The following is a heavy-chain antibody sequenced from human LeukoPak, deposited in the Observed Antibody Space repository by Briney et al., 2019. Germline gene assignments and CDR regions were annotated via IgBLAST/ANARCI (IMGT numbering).Heavy chain of an antibody. CDR3: ARDGRFGELSDC. CDR1: GYTFTSYG. Sequence: ASVKVSCKASGYTFTSYGISWVRQAPGQGLEWMGWISGYNDNTNYAQKLQGRVTMTTDTSTSTAYMEVRSLRSGDTAVYYCARDGRFGELSDCWGQGTLVTVSS. CDR2: ISGYNDNT. D-gene: IGHD3-10*01. J-gene: IGHJ4*02. V-gene: IGHV1-18*01.